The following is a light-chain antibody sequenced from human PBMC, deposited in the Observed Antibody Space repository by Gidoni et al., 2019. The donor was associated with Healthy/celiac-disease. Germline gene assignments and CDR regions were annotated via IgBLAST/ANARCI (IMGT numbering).Light chain of an antibody. Sequence: QSALTQPPSVSGSPGKSVTISCTGTSSDVGSYNRVSWYQQPPGTAPKLMIYEVSNRPSGVPDRFSGSKSGTTASLTISGLQAEDEADYYCSLYTSSSIHVVFGGGTKLTVL. CDR3: SLYTSSSIHVV. CDR1: SSDVGSYNR. J-gene: IGLJ2*01. V-gene: IGLV2-18*01. CDR2: EVS.